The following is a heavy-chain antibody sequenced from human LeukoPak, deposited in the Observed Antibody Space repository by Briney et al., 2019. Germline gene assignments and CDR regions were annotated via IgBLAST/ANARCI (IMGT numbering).Heavy chain of an antibody. CDR1: GGSFIGYY. CDR2: INHSGST. V-gene: IGHV4-34*01. J-gene: IGHJ6*03. D-gene: IGHD1-26*01. CDR3: ARGRVWEPNYYYYYYMDV. Sequence: PSEALSLTCAVYGGSFIGYYWSWIRQPPGKGLEWIGEINHSGSTNYNPSLKSRVTISVDTSKSQFSLKLSSVTAADTAVYYCARGRVWEPNYYYYYYMDVWGKGTTVTVSS.